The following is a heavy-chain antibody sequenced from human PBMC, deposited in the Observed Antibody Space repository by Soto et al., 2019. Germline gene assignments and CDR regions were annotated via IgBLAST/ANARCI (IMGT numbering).Heavy chain of an antibody. D-gene: IGHD3-22*01. Sequence: QVQLQQWGAGLLKPSETLSLTCAVYGGSFSGHSWTWIRQSPGKGLEWIGDINHSERVNYSPSLKSRVTISLDTSKNQFSLTLSAVTAADTAMYYCSTRAYDTNGYYRFDPWGQGTLVTVSS. J-gene: IGHJ5*01. V-gene: IGHV4-34*01. CDR2: INHSERV. CDR1: GGSFSGHS. CDR3: STRAYDTNGYYRFDP.